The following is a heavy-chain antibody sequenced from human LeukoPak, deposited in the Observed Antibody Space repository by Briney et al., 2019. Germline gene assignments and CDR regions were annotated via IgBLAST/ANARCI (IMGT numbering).Heavy chain of an antibody. CDR2: ISAYNGNT. V-gene: IGHV1-18*01. J-gene: IGHJ5*02. CDR3: ARDVLRVYSYGTPNWFDP. Sequence: ASVKVSCKASGDTFTSYGISWVRQAPGQGLEWMGWISAYNGNTNYAQKLQGRVTMTTDTSTSTAYMELRSPRSDDTAVYYCARDVLRVYSYGTPNWFDPWGQGTLVTVSS. D-gene: IGHD5-18*01. CDR1: GDTFTSYG.